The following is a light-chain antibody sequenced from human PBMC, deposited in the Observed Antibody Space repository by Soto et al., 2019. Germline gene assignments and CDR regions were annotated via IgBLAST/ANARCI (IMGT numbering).Light chain of an antibody. CDR3: QQYKNWLALT. J-gene: IGKJ4*01. CDR2: GAS. Sequence: EIVRTQSPDTLSLSPGERATLSCRASQRISSNLAWFQQKPGQAPRLLIYGASTRATGIPARFSGSGSGAEFTLTISSLQSEDSAVYYCQQYKNWLALTFGGGTKVDIK. CDR1: QRISSN. V-gene: IGKV3-15*01.